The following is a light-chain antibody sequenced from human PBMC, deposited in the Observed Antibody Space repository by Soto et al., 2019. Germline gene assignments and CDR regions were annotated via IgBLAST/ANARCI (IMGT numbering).Light chain of an antibody. CDR1: SSGVASYNL. J-gene: IGLJ2*01. CDR3: CSYAGSRTAL. Sequence: QSALTQPASVSGSPGQSITISCTGTSSGVASYNLVSWYQQHPGKAPKLIIYEDSKRPSGVSDRFSGSKSGNTASLTIPGLQAQDEADYYCCSYAGSRTALFGGGTKLTVL. CDR2: EDS. V-gene: IGLV2-23*01.